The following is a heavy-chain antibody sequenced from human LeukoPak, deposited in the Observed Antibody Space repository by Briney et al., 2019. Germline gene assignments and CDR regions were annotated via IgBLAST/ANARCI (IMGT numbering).Heavy chain of an antibody. Sequence: SETLSLTCTVSGGSISSSSYYWGWIRQPPGKGLEWIGSIYYSGSTYYNPSLKSRVTISVDTSKNQFPLKLSSVTAADTAVYYCAREASSSWRDWGQGTLVTVSS. V-gene: IGHV4-39*06. D-gene: IGHD6-13*01. J-gene: IGHJ4*02. CDR2: IYYSGST. CDR1: GGSISSSSYY. CDR3: AREASSSWRD.